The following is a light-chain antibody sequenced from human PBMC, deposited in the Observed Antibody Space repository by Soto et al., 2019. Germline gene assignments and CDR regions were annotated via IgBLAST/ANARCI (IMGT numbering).Light chain of an antibody. J-gene: IGKJ1*01. V-gene: IGKV3-15*01. CDR3: QQYKDWPHT. CDR2: GAS. CDR1: QSVSDY. Sequence: EIVLKQSPGTLSLSPGERATLSCRASQSVSDYLAWYQQRPGQAPRLLILGASTRATGFPARFSGSGSGTEFTLTISSLQSEDFAVYYCQQYKDWPHTFGQGTKVDIK.